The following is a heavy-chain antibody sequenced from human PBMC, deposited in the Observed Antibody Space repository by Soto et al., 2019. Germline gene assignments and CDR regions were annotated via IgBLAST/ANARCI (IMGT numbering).Heavy chain of an antibody. CDR2: IYYSGST. CDR3: ARGKYSSVENDY. CDR1: GGSISSGGYY. Sequence: SETLSLTCTVSGGSISSGGYYWSWIRQHPGKGLEWIGYIYYSGSTYYNPSLKSRVTISVDTSKNQFSLKLSSVTAADTAVYYCARGKYSSVENDYWGQGTLVTVSS. D-gene: IGHD6-25*01. V-gene: IGHV4-31*03. J-gene: IGHJ4*02.